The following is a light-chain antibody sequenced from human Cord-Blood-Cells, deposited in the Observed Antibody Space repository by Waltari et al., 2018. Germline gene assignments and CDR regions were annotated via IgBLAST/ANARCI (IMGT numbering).Light chain of an antibody. CDR1: QTVSRSY. CDR2: GAS. Sequence: DIALTHSPVTFSLCPGERPTLPCRASQTVSRSYLAWYQRKPGQAPRLLFYGASSRATGIPDRFSGSWSETGFTRSISRLVPEEYAVYYCQQYGSSPYTFGQGSKLEIK. J-gene: IGKJ2*01. CDR3: QQYGSSPYT. V-gene: IGKV3-20*01.